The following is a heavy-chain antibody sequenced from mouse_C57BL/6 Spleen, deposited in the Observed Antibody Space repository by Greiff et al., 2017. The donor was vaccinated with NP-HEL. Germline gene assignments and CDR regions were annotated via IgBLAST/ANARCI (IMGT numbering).Heavy chain of an antibody. CDR2: IDPSDSET. V-gene: IGHV1-52*01. J-gene: IGHJ1*03. D-gene: IGHD1-1*01. CDR1: GYTFTSYW. CDR3: ARGGYYYGSSYDWYFDV. Sequence: VQLQQSGAELVRPGSSVKLSCKASGYTFTSYWMHWVKQRPIQGLEWIGNIDPSDSETHYNQKFKDKATLTVDKSSSTAYMQLSSLTSEDSAVYYCARGGYYYGSSYDWYFDVWGTGTTVTVSS.